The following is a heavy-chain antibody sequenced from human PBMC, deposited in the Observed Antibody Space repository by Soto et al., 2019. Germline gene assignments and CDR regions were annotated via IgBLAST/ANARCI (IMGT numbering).Heavy chain of an antibody. CDR2: TYYRSKWYN. D-gene: IGHD2-2*01. CDR3: ARGSQLLGTSYYYYYMDV. V-gene: IGHV6-1*01. Sequence: PSQTLSLTFAISVDSVSSNSAAWNWIRQSPSRGLEWLGRTYYRSKWYNDYAVSVKSRITINPDTSKNQFSLQLNSVTPEDTAVYYCARGSQLLGTSYYYYYMDVWGKGTTVTVSS. CDR1: VDSVSSNSAA. J-gene: IGHJ6*03.